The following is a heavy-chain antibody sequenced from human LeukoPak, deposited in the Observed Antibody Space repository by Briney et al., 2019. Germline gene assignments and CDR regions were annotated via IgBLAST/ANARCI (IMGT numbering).Heavy chain of an antibody. CDR3: TRTVNSASDF. CDR2: INSDGSIT. CDR1: GFTFTTYW. Sequence: GGSLRLSCAASGFTFTTYWMHWVRQAPGKGLVWVSHINSDGSITSYADSVKGRFTISRDNAKTSLFLQMNSLRIDDTAMYYCTRTVNSASDFWGQGTLVTVSS. V-gene: IGHV3-74*01. D-gene: IGHD4-23*01. J-gene: IGHJ4*02.